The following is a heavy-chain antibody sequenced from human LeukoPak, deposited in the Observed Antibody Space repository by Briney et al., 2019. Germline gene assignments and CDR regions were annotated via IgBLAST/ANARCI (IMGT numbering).Heavy chain of an antibody. Sequence: GGSLRLSCAASGFTFSSYAMSWVRQAPGKGLEWVSSISSSSSYIYYADSVKGRFTISRDNAKNSLYLQMNSLRAEDTAVYYCARDSSGWPPRYPGWFDPWGQGTLVTVSS. V-gene: IGHV3-21*01. D-gene: IGHD6-19*01. CDR1: GFTFSSYA. CDR3: ARDSSGWPPRYPGWFDP. J-gene: IGHJ5*02. CDR2: ISSSSSYI.